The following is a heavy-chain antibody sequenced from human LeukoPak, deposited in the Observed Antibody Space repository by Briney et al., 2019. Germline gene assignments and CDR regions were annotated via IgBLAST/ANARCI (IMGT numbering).Heavy chain of an antibody. V-gene: IGHV3-66*01. CDR2: IDNVGGT. Sequence: GGSLRLSCVASGFTVSNNHVSWVRQAPGKGLEWVSLIDNVGGTYYADSVKGRFTISRDDSENTLYLQMNSLRAEDTALYYCMGYGGNSFWGQGTLVTVSS. J-gene: IGHJ4*02. CDR3: MGYGGNSF. D-gene: IGHD4-23*01. CDR1: GFTVSNNH.